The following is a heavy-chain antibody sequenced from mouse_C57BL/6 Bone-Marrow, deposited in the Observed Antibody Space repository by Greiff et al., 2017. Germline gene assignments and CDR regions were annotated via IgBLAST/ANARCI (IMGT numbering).Heavy chain of an antibody. CDR3: TLYYDYDDEGVDY. J-gene: IGHJ2*01. CDR2: IRNKANNHAT. Sequence: EVKVEESGGGLVQPGGSMKLSCAASGFTFSDAWMDWVRQSPEKGLEWVAEIRNKANNHATYYAESVKGRFTISRDDSKSSVYLQMNSLRAEDTGIYYCTLYYDYDDEGVDYWGQGTTLTVSS. V-gene: IGHV6-6*01. D-gene: IGHD2-4*01. CDR1: GFTFSDAW.